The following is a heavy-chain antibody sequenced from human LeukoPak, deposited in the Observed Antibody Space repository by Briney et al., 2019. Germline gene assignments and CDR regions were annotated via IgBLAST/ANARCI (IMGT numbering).Heavy chain of an antibody. V-gene: IGHV4-4*03. Sequence: PGTLSLTCAVSGGSISSSNWWSWVRQPPGKGLEWIGEIYHSGSTNYNPSLKSRVTISVDKSKNLFSLKLSSATAADTAVYYCARIPFYYYGLDVWGQGTTVTVSS. CDR1: GGSISSSNW. CDR3: ARIPFYYYGLDV. CDR2: IYHSGST. J-gene: IGHJ6*02.